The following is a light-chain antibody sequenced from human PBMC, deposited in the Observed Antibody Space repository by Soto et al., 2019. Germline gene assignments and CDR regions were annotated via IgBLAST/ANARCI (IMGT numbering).Light chain of an antibody. CDR1: QYISNY. CDR3: QQYDNFLFT. Sequence: DIQMTQSPSSLSASVGDRVTITCQASQYISNYLNWYQQKPGKAPKPLIYDASNLETGVPSRFSGSGSGTDFTFTISSLQPEYVAAYYCQQYDNFLFTFGQGTRLEIK. V-gene: IGKV1-33*01. CDR2: DAS. J-gene: IGKJ5*01.